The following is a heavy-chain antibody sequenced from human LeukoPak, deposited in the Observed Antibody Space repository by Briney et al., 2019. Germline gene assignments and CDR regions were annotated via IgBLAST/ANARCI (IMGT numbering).Heavy chain of an antibody. CDR2: INPNSGGT. J-gene: IGHJ6*03. CDR1: GYTFTGYY. V-gene: IGHV1-2*02. D-gene: IGHD6-13*01. CDR3: ARDSTKAAAAHYYYYYMDV. Sequence: ASVKVSCKASGYTFTGYYMHWVRQAPGQGLEWMGWINPNSGGTNYAQKFQGRVTMTRDTSISTAYMELSRLRSDDTAVYYCARDSTKAAAAHYYYYYMDVWGKGTTVTISS.